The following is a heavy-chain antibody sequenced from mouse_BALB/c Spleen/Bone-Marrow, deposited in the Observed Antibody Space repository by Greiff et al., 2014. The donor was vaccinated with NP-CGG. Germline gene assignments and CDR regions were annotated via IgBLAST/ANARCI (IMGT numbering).Heavy chain of an antibody. CDR1: GYTFTSYV. Sequence: EVKLVESGPELVKPGASVKMSCKAPGYTFTSYVMHWVKQQPGQGLEWFGYINPYNDGTKYNEKFEGKATLTSDKSSSTAYMELSSLTSEDSAVYFCAREGVDYFDYWGQGTTLTVSS. CDR2: INPYNDGT. V-gene: IGHV1-14*01. J-gene: IGHJ2*01. CDR3: AREGVDYFDY.